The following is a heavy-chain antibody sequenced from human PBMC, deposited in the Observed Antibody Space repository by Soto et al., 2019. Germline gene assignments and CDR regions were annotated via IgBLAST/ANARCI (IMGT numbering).Heavy chain of an antibody. Sequence: SQTLSLTCAISGDSVSSNSAAWNWIRQSPSRGLEWLGRTYYRSKWYNDYAVSVKSRITINPDTSKNQFSLQLNSVTPEDTAVYYCARDVGFGELLPYYYYYYGMDVWGQGTTVTVSS. CDR2: TYYRSKWYN. CDR1: GDSVSSNSAA. CDR3: ARDVGFGELLPYYYYYYGMDV. V-gene: IGHV6-1*01. J-gene: IGHJ6*02. D-gene: IGHD3-10*01.